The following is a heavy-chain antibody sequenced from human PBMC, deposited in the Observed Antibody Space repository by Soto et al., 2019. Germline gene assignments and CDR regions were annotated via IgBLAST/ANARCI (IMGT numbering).Heavy chain of an antibody. CDR1: GFTFSSYG. V-gene: IGHV3-33*01. D-gene: IGHD2-21*02. CDR2: IWYDGSNK. J-gene: IGHJ4*02. Sequence: QVQLVESGGGVVQPGRSLRLSCAASGFTFSSYGMHWVRQAPGKGLEWVAVIWYDGSNKYYADSVKGRFTISRDNSKNTLYLQMNSLIAEDTAVYYCARDLCGGDCYSVGTVDYWGQGTLVTVSS. CDR3: ARDLCGGDCYSVGTVDY.